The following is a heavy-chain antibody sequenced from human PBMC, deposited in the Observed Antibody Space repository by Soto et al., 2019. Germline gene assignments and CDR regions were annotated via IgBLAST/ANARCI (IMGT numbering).Heavy chain of an antibody. Sequence: LRLSCAASGFTFDDYAMHWVRQAPGKGLEWVSGSSWNSVNIGYADSVKGRFTISRDNSKNTLYLQMNSLRAEDTAVYYCAKRDSSGYRSPLNFDYWGQGTLVTVSS. CDR1: GFTFDDYA. V-gene: IGHV3-9*01. J-gene: IGHJ4*02. CDR3: AKRDSSGYRSPLNFDY. CDR2: SSWNSVNI. D-gene: IGHD3-22*01.